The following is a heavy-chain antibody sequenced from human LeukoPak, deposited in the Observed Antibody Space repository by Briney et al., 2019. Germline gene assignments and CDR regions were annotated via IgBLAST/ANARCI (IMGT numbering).Heavy chain of an antibody. CDR1: GFTFDNYG. D-gene: IGHD3-10*01. V-gene: IGHV3-30*02. CDR2: VRSDGGIK. J-gene: IGHJ3*02. CDR3: ARSGITMVGGVSIGLLAFDI. Sequence: GGSLRLSCAASGFTFDNYGMHWVRQAPGKGLEWVAFVRSDGGIKYYADSVKGRFTISRDNSKNTLYLQVNSLRAEDTAVYYCARSGITMVGGVSIGLLAFDIWGQGTMVTVSS.